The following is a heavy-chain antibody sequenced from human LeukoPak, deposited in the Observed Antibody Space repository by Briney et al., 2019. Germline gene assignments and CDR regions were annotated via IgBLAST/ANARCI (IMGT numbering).Heavy chain of an antibody. CDR2: INISSGSS. CDR3: ATGLSGRHYYYYMDV. D-gene: IGHD6-19*01. CDR1: GYIFTSYY. J-gene: IGHJ6*03. V-gene: IGHV1-46*01. Sequence: ASVKLSCKASGYIFTSYYMYWVRQAPGQGLERMGMINISSGSSSYAQNFQGRVTMNEDTSTDTAYMELSSLRSEDTAVYYCATGLSGRHYYYYMDVWGKGTTVTISS.